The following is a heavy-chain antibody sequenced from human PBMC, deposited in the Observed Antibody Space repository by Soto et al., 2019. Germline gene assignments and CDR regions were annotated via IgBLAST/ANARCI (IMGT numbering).Heavy chain of an antibody. V-gene: IGHV3-23*01. CDR3: AKAERQWTTYYYYYYMDV. Sequence: GGSLRLSCAASGFTFSSYAMSWVRQAPGKGLEWVSAISGSGGSTYYADSVKGRFTISRDNSKNTLYLQMNSLRAEDTAVYYCAKAERQWTTYYYYYYMDVWGKGTTVTVSS. J-gene: IGHJ6*03. CDR2: ISGSGGST. D-gene: IGHD6-19*01. CDR1: GFTFSSYA.